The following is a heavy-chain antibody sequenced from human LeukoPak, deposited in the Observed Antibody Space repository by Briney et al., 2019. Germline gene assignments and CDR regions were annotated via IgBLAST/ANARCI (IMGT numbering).Heavy chain of an antibody. V-gene: IGHV1-18*01. D-gene: IGHD2-2*01. J-gene: IGHJ6*02. Sequence: ASVKVSCKASGYTFTSYGISWVRQAPGQGLEWVGWISAYSGNTNYAQKVQGRITMTTDASTSTAYMELRSLRSDDTAVFYCARQGYCSSTTGPYYFYGMDVWGQGTTVTVSS. CDR2: ISAYSGNT. CDR3: ARQGYCSSTTGPYYFYGMDV. CDR1: GYTFTSYG.